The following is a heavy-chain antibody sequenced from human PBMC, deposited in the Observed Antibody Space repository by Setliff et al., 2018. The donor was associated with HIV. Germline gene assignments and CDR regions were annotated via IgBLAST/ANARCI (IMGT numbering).Heavy chain of an antibody. Sequence: RASVKVSCKASGDTFSSYAISWVRQAPGQGLEWMGRIIPIFGAPNYAQKFQGRVTITADKSTSTAYMELSSLRSEDTAVYYCARDVYYYFYMDVWGKGTTGTVSS. J-gene: IGHJ6*03. CDR2: IIPIFGAP. CDR3: ARDVYYYFYMDV. CDR1: GDTFSSYA. V-gene: IGHV1-69*06.